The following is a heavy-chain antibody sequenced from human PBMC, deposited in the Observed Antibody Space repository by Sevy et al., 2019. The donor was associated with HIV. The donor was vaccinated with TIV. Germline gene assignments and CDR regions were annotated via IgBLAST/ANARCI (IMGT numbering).Heavy chain of an antibody. D-gene: IGHD2-21*02. J-gene: IGHJ5*02. CDR2: ISSSSSYT. V-gene: IGHV3-11*06. Sequence: GGSLRLSCAASGFTFSDYYMSWIRQAPGKGLEWVSYISSSSSYTNYADSVKGRFTISRDNAKNSLYLQMNRLRAEDTAVYYCARERVVTRQNWFDPWGQGTLVTVSS. CDR3: ARERVVTRQNWFDP. CDR1: GFTFSDYY.